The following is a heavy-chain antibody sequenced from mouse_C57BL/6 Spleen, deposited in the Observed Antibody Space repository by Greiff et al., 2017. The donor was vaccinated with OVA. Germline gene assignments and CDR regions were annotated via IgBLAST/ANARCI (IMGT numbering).Heavy chain of an antibody. J-gene: IGHJ3*01. Sequence: EVQLQESGGGLVKPGGSLKLSCAASGFTFSDYGMHWVRQAPEKGLEWVAYISSGSSTIYYADTVKGRFTISRDNAKNTLFLQMTSLRSEDTAMYYCARGRGAWFAYWGQGTLVTVSA. D-gene: IGHD6-1*01. V-gene: IGHV5-17*01. CDR3: ARGRGAWFAY. CDR1: GFTFSDYG. CDR2: ISSGSSTI.